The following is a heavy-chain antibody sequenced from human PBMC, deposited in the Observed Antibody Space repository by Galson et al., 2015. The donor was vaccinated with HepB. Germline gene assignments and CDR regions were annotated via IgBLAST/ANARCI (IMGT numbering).Heavy chain of an antibody. CDR2: ISGGSDIT. J-gene: IGHJ4*02. D-gene: IGHD1-26*01. V-gene: IGHV3-23*01. Sequence: SLRLSCTASGFTFSNYAMSWVRQAPGQGLEWVSAISGGSDITKHADSVKGRLSVSRDNSKNTLYLEMNSLRPVDTAIYYCSKRPNSGDSGFYFDSWGQGTLVTVSS. CDR1: GFTFSNYA. CDR3: SKRPNSGDSGFYFDS.